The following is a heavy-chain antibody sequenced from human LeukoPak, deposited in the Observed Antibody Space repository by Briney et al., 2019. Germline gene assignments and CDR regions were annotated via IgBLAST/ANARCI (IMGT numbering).Heavy chain of an antibody. CDR1: GGSISSHY. J-gene: IGHJ4*02. Sequence: SETLSLTCTVSGGSISSHYWSWIRQPPGKGLEWIGYIYYSGSTNYNPSLKSRVTISVDTSKNQFSLKLSSVTAADTAVYYRARDGVGATMFDYWGQGTLVTVSS. CDR2: IYYSGST. D-gene: IGHD1-26*01. V-gene: IGHV4-59*11. CDR3: ARDGVGATMFDY.